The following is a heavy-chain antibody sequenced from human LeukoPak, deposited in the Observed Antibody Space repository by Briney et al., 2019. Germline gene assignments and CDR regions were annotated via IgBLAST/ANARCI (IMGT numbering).Heavy chain of an antibody. J-gene: IGHJ6*03. CDR2: ISFDGSNK. V-gene: IGHV3-30*03. CDR1: GFTFSSYG. Sequence: GGSLRLSCAASGFTFSSYGMHWVRQAPGKGLEWVAVISFDGSNKNYADSVKGRFTISRDNSKNTLYLQMNSLRAEDTALYYCARDFRTNYYYYMDVWGKGTTVTVSS. CDR3: ARDFRTNYYYYMDV. D-gene: IGHD1-14*01.